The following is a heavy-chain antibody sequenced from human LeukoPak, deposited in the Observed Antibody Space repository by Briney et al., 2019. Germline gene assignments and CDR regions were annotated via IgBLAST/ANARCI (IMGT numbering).Heavy chain of an antibody. CDR3: ARHSSSRGFDY. CDR1: GFTFSSYA. V-gene: IGHV3-23*01. J-gene: IGHJ4*02. D-gene: IGHD6-6*01. Sequence: GGSLRLSCAASGFTFSSYAMSWVRQAPGKGLEWVSTISGSGGDTYYADSVKGRFTISRDNSKNTLYLQMNSLRAEDTAVYYCARHSSSRGFDYWGQGTLVTVSS. CDR2: ISGSGGDT.